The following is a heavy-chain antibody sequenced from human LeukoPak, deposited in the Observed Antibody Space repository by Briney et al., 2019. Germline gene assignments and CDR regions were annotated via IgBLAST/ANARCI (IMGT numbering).Heavy chain of an antibody. V-gene: IGHV1-69*04. CDR1: GGTFSSYA. CDR2: IIPILGIA. Sequence: GASVKVSCKASGGTFSSYAIGWVRQAPGQGLEWMGRIIPILGIANYAQKFQGRVTITADKSTSTAYMELSSLRSEDTAVYYCARAASVGATGGVDYWGQGTLVTVSS. CDR3: ARAASVGATGGVDY. D-gene: IGHD1-26*01. J-gene: IGHJ4*02.